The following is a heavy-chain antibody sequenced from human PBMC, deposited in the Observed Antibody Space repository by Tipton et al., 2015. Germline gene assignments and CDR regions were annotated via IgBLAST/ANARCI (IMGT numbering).Heavy chain of an antibody. CDR1: GGSIDSTSYY. J-gene: IGHJ4*02. CDR3: ARLHSGLHFDY. CDR2: ISYSGST. Sequence: TLSLTCTVSGGSIDSTSYYWGWIRQPPEKGLEWIGSISYSGSTYYNPSLKSRITISVDTSKNQFSLKLNSVTAADTAVYYCARLHSGLHFDYCGQGALVTFSS. D-gene: IGHD2-15*01. V-gene: IGHV4-39*01.